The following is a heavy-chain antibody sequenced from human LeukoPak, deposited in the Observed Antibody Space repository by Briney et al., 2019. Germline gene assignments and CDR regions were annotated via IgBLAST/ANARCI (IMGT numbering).Heavy chain of an antibody. V-gene: IGHV3-33*06. Sequence: PGRSLRLSCAASGFTFSSYGMHWVRQAPGKGLEWVAVIWYDGSNKYYADSVKGRFTISRDNSKNTLYLQMNSLRAEDTAVYYCAKDHKMASPNPVDCWGQGTLVTVSS. CDR2: IWYDGSNK. CDR3: AKDHKMASPNPVDC. D-gene: IGHD5-24*01. J-gene: IGHJ4*02. CDR1: GFTFSSYG.